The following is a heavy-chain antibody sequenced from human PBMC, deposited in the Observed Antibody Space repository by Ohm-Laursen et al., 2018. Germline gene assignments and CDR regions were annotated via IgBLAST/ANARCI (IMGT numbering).Heavy chain of an antibody. Sequence: GSSVKVSCKASGVSFTSYATIWLRQAPGQGFQWLGRTVPIFGTTNYAQKFQGRLTITADESTSTTYLELSSLRSDDTAVYYCARCLFPAAHPKCDNWGQGTLVTVSS. D-gene: IGHD5/OR15-5a*01. V-gene: IGHV1-69*15. CDR1: GVSFTSYA. CDR3: ARCLFPAAHPKCDN. J-gene: IGHJ4*02. CDR2: TVPIFGTT.